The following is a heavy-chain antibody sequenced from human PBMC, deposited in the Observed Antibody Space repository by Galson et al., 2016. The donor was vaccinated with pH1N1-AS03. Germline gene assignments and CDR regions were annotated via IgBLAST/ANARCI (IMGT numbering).Heavy chain of an antibody. CDR2: FIPILGQS. Sequence: SVKVSCKVSGYTFTSYGIIWLRQAPGQRLEWVGRFIPILGQSNFAHKFQGRVTIIAYKSTNTVYMTLNNLISEDTAIYYCARSYGSGVAHFDFWGQGTLVTVSS. V-gene: IGHV1-69*04. CDR3: ARSYGSGVAHFDF. J-gene: IGHJ4*02. CDR1: GYTFTSYG. D-gene: IGHD3-10*01.